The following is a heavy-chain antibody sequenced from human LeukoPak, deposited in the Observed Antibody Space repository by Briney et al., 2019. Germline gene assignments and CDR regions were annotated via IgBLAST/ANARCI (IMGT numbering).Heavy chain of an antibody. CDR1: GYTFTSYG. Sequence: ASVKVSCKASGYTFTSYGISWVRQPPGQGLQWMGWISAYNGNTNYAQKLQGRVTMTTDTSTSTAYMELRSLRSDDTAVYYCARDGPKTTVTRNWFDPWGQGTLVTVSS. V-gene: IGHV1-18*01. D-gene: IGHD4-17*01. CDR3: ARDGPKTTVTRNWFDP. J-gene: IGHJ5*02. CDR2: ISAYNGNT.